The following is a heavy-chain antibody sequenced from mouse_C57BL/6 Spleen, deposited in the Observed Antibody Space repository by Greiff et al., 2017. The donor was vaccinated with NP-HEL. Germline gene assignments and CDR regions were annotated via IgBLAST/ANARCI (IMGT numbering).Heavy chain of an antibody. Sequence: VKLVESGAELVRPGASVTLSCKASGYTFTDYEMHWVKQTPVHGLEWIGAIDPETGGTAYNQKFKGKAILTADKSSSTAYMELRSLTSEDSAVYYCTRGGWLLLFDYWGQGTTLTVSS. D-gene: IGHD2-3*01. V-gene: IGHV1-15*01. CDR3: TRGGWLLLFDY. CDR2: IDPETGGT. J-gene: IGHJ2*01. CDR1: GYTFTDYE.